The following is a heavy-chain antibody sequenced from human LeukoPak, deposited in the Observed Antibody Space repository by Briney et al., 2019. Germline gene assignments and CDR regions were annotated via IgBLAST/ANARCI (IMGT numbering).Heavy chain of an antibody. Sequence: HPGRSLRLSCAASGFTFDDYAMHWVRQAPGKGLEWVSAISGSGGSTYYADSVKGRFTISRDNSKNTLYLQMNSLRAEDTAVYYCAKDSSCSGGSCYSSYWGQGTLVTVSS. CDR1: GFTFDDYA. D-gene: IGHD2-15*01. J-gene: IGHJ4*02. CDR2: ISGSGGST. V-gene: IGHV3-23*01. CDR3: AKDSSCSGGSCYSSY.